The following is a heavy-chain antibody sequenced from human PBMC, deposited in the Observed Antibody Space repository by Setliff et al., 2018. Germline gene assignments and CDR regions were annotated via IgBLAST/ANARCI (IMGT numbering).Heavy chain of an antibody. J-gene: IGHJ6*03. CDR3: AREQWLDPPGYYYMDV. CDR2: INYSGST. CDR1: GGSISSYY. V-gene: IGHV4-59*12. Sequence: SETLSLTCTVSGGSISSYYWGWIRQPPGKGLEWIGYINYSGSTNYNPSLKSRVTMSIDTSKNQFSLKLNSVTAADMAVYYCAREQWLDPPGYYYMDVWAKGTTVTVSS. D-gene: IGHD6-19*01.